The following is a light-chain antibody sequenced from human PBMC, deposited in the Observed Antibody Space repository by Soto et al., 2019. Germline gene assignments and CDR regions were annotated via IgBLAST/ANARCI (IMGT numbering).Light chain of an antibody. J-gene: IGKJ1*01. V-gene: IGKV1-39*01. CDR1: ERISSY. CDR2: SAS. Sequence: DIQMTQSPSSLSASVGDRVTITCRASERISSYLNWYQQKPGKAPKLLIYSASSLQSGVPSRFSGRGSGTDVTLTISSLQPEDFATYYCQQTFSRPWTFGQGTRVEIK. CDR3: QQTFSRPWT.